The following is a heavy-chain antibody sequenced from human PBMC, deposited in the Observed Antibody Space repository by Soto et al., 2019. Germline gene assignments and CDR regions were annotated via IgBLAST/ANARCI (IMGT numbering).Heavy chain of an antibody. Sequence: QVQLQESGPGLVKPSQTLSLPCTVSGGSISSGGYYWSWIRQHPGQGLAWIGYIYYSGSTYYNPSLKSRVTILVDTSKNQFSLKLSSVTAADTAVYYCARVAGINGGHSRGWFDPWGQGTLVTVSS. D-gene: IGHD2-8*01. J-gene: IGHJ5*02. CDR2: IYYSGST. CDR1: GGSISSGGYY. CDR3: ARVAGINGGHSRGWFDP. V-gene: IGHV4-31*03.